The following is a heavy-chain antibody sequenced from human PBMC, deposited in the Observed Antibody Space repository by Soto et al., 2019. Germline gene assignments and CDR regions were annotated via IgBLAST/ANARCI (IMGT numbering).Heavy chain of an antibody. CDR3: ARDGRLVNYYYYSMDV. CDR1: GGSISSGAYY. J-gene: IGHJ6*02. D-gene: IGHD6-13*01. V-gene: IGHV4-31*03. Sequence: QVQLQESGPGLVKPSQTLSLTCSVSGGSISSGAYYWTWISQHPGKGLEWIGYIYYSGSTYYNPTLKSRVTISVDTSKNQFSLKLRSVTAADTAVYYCARDGRLVNYYYYSMDVWGQGTTVTVSS. CDR2: IYYSGST.